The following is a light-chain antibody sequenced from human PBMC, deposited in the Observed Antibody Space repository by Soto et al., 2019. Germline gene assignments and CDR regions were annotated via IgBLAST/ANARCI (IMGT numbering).Light chain of an antibody. Sequence: QSALTQPASVSGSPGQSITFSCTGTSRDVGSYNLVSWYQQHPGKAPKLMIYDADKRPSGVSNRFSGSKSGNTASLTISGLQAEDEDDYYCCSYAGGSTFVFGGGTKLTVL. V-gene: IGLV2-23*02. CDR1: SRDVGSYNL. CDR2: DAD. CDR3: CSYAGGSTFV. J-gene: IGLJ2*01.